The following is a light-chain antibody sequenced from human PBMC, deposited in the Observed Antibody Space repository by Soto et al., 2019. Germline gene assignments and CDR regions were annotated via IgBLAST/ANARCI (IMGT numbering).Light chain of an antibody. CDR2: WAP. V-gene: IGKV4-1*01. J-gene: IGKJ1*01. CDR1: QSVLYKSNNKNY. CDR3: LQYYITPRT. Sequence: DTVMTQFPDSVAVSLGERATINCRSSQSVLYKSNNKNYVAWYQQKQGQPPKLLIYWAPTRESGVPDRFRGSGSGTDFTLTISSLQAEDVAVYFCLQYYITPRTFGQGTKVDIK.